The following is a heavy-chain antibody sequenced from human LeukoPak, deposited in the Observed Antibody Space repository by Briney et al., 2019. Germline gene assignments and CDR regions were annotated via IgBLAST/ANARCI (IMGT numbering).Heavy chain of an antibody. V-gene: IGHV5-51*01. J-gene: IGHJ4*02. CDR2: IYPGDSDT. Sequence: GESLKISCKGSGYSFTSYWIGWVRQMPGKGLEWMGIIYPGDSDTRYSPSFQGQVIISADKSISTAYLQWSSLKASDTAMYYCARISTVVTGQFDYWGQGTLVTVSS. D-gene: IGHD4-23*01. CDR1: GYSFTSYW. CDR3: ARISTVVTGQFDY.